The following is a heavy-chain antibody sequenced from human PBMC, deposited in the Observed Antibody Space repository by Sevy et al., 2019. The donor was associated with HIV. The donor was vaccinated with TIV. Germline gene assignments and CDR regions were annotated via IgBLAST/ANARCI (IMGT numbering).Heavy chain of an antibody. CDR2: ISSSSSYT. Sequence: GGSLRLSCAASGFTFSDYYMSWIRQAPGKGLEWVSYISSSSSYTNYAHSVKGRFTISRDNAKNSLYLQMNSLRAEDTAVYYCAREAGGAYYDFWSGHRGAFDIWGQGTMVTVSS. D-gene: IGHD3-3*01. CDR1: GFTFSDYY. J-gene: IGHJ3*02. CDR3: AREAGGAYYDFWSGHRGAFDI. V-gene: IGHV3-11*06.